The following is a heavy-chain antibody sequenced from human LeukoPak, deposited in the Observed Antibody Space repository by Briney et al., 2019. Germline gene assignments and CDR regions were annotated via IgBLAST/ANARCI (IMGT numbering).Heavy chain of an antibody. D-gene: IGHD3-3*01. V-gene: IGHV1-8*03. J-gene: IGHJ6*03. CDR3: ARQGVVFPTDYYYMDV. CDR2: MNPNSGNT. Sequence: RASVKASCKASGYTFTSFDINWLRQATGQGLEWMGWMNPNSGNTGYAQKFQGRVTITRNTSVSTAYMELSSLRSEDTAVYYCARQGVVFPTDYYYMDVWGKGTTVTVSS. CDR1: GYTFTSFD.